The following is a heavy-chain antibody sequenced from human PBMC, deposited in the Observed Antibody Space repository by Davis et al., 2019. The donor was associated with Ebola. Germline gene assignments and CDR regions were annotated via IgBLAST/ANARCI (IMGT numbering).Heavy chain of an antibody. V-gene: IGHV3-74*01. J-gene: IGHJ6*04. CDR1: GFTFSSYW. Sequence: HTGGSLRLSCAASGFTFSSYWMSWVRQAPGKGLVWVSRIKSDGSTIYADSVKGRFTISRDNAKNTLYLQMNSLRVEDTAVYYCARDGIATFGKVKYYYGMDVWGKGTTVTVSS. D-gene: IGHD6-13*01. CDR2: IKSDGST. CDR3: ARDGIATFGKVKYYYGMDV.